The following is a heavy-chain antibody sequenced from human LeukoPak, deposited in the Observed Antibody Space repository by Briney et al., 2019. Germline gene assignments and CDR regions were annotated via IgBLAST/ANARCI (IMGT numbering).Heavy chain of an antibody. V-gene: IGHV3-21*04. D-gene: IGHD6-19*01. CDR2: ISSSTYI. CDR3: AKASSGWYRMDY. CDR1: GFIFSIYS. J-gene: IGHJ4*02. Sequence: GGSLRLSCAASGFIFSIYSINWVRQAPGKGLEWVSSISSSTYIYYADSVKGRFTISRDNAKNSLYLQMNSLRAEDTALYYCAKASSGWYRMDYWGQGTLVTVSS.